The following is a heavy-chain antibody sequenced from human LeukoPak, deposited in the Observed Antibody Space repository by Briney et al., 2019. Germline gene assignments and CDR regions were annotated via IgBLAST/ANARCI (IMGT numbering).Heavy chain of an antibody. V-gene: IGHV3-23*01. D-gene: IGHD6-19*01. CDR1: GFTFSSYA. CDR3: ATTRPYGTTWAGAFED. Sequence: GGSLRLSCAASGFTFSSYATSWVRQAPGKGLEWVSAISGSGGSTYCTDSVKGRFIISRDNSKNTLLLQMNSLRAEDTAVYYCATTRPYGTTWAGAFEDWGQGTPVTVSS. J-gene: IGHJ4*01. CDR2: ISGSGGST.